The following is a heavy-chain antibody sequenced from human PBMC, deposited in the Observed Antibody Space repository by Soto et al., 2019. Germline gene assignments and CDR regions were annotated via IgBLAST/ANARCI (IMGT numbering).Heavy chain of an antibody. CDR1: GFTFSSYA. D-gene: IGHD6-19*01. CDR3: ARNIAVAGTSYYYYGMDV. J-gene: IGHJ6*02. V-gene: IGHV3-30-3*01. Sequence: VQLVESGGGVVQPGRSLRLSCAASGFTFSSYAMHWVRQAPGKGLEWVAVISYDGSNKYYADSVKGRFTISRDNSKNTLYLQMNSLRAEDTAVYYCARNIAVAGTSYYYYGMDVWGQGTTVTVSS. CDR2: ISYDGSNK.